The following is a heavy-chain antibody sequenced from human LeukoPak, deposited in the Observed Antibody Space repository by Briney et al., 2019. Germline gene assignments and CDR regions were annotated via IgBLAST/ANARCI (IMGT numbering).Heavy chain of an antibody. CDR1: GFAFGSEA. CDR3: ARDRQDYSSSWYGYFEY. V-gene: IGHV3-23*01. J-gene: IGHJ4*02. Sequence: GGSLRLSCAVSGFAFGSEAMSWVRQSPARGLEWVASISPGGGTTYYADYVKGRFTISRDNSKNTLYLQMNSLRAEDTAVYYCARDRQDYSSSWYGYFEYWGQGTLVTVSS. D-gene: IGHD6-13*01. CDR2: ISPGGGTT.